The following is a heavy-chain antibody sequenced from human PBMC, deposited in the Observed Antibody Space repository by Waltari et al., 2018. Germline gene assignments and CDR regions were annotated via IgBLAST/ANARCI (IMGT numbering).Heavy chain of an antibody. CDR2: IYHSGST. J-gene: IGHJ5*02. D-gene: IGHD3-3*01. Sequence: QVQLQESGPGLVKPSGTLSLTCAVPGGSISSSNWWSWVRQPPGRGLAWIGEIYHSGSTNYNPSLKSRVTISVDKSKNQFSLKLSSVTAADTAVYYCARAGYDFWSGYYLGWFDPWGQGTLVTVSS. CDR1: GGSISSSNW. CDR3: ARAGYDFWSGYYLGWFDP. V-gene: IGHV4-4*02.